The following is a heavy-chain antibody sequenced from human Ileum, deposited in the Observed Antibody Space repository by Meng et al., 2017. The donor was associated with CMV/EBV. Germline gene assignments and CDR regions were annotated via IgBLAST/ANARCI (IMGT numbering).Heavy chain of an antibody. CDR2: IYSGGST. CDR3: ARGFATSPYYYGMDV. D-gene: IGHD2-2*01. J-gene: IGHJ6*02. Sequence: GESLKISCAASGFTVSSNYMSWVRQAPGKGLEWVSVIYSGGSTYYADSVKGRFTISRDNSKNTLYLQMNSLRAEDTAVYYCARGFATSPYYYGMDVWGQGTTVTVSS. CDR1: GFTVSSNY. V-gene: IGHV3-53*01.